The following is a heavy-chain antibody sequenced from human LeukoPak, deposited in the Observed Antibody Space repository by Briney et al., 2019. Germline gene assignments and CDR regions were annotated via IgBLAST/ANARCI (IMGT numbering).Heavy chain of an antibody. D-gene: IGHD4-23*01. CDR1: GGSISSGSYY. V-gene: IGHV4-61*02. J-gene: IGHJ5*02. Sequence: SETLSLTCTVSGGSISSGSYYWTWIRQPAGKGLEWIGRISGSGSTNYNPSLKGRLTISLDTSKNQFSLKLNSVTAADTAVYYCASDYGGSSDDGWFDPWGQGTLVTVSS. CDR3: ASDYGGSSDDGWFDP. CDR2: ISGSGST.